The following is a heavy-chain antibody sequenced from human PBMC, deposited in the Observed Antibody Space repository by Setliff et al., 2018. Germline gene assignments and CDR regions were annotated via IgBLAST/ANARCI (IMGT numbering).Heavy chain of an antibody. CDR1: GYTFTNYG. CDR2: IIPVFGTA. Sequence: SVKVSCKTSGYTFTNYGINWVRQAPGQGLEWMGWIIPVFGTAKYSQKFQGRVTISADESARTAYMEPSSLRFEDTAVYYCARDTRDKYDTSGYYLSFDSWGQGALVTVSS. V-gene: IGHV1-69*13. CDR3: ARDTRDKYDTSGYYLSFDS. D-gene: IGHD3-22*01. J-gene: IGHJ4*02.